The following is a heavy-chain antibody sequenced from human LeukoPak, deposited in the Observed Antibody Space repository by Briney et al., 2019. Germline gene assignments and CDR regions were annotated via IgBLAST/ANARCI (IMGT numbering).Heavy chain of an antibody. J-gene: IGHJ4*02. CDR1: GFTFSDYY. Sequence: PGGSLRLSCAASGFTFSDYYMSWIRQAPGKGLEWVSDISSTSIYTNYADSVKGRFTISRDNAKNSLYLQMNSLRVEDTAIYFCAKDLDSSGDSYWGQGTLVTVSS. D-gene: IGHD3-22*01. CDR3: AKDLDSSGDSY. V-gene: IGHV3-11*06. CDR2: ISSTSIYT.